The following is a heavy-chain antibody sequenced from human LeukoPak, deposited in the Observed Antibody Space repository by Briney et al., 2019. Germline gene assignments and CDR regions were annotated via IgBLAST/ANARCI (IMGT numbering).Heavy chain of an antibody. CDR3: AKDRLDGYNFRGMDV. CDR2: ISSDGSNE. V-gene: IGHV3-30*18. Sequence: GESLRLSCVASGFTFSDYGMHWVRQAPGKGLEWVAVISSDGSNEYYADSVRGRSTISRDNSKNTVYMQLRSLRGEDTAVYYCAKDRLDGYNFRGMDVWGQGTTVSVSS. CDR1: GFTFSDYG. J-gene: IGHJ6*02. D-gene: IGHD5-24*01.